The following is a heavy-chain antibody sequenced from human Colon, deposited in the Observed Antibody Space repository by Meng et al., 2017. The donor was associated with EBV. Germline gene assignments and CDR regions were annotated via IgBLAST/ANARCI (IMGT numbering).Heavy chain of an antibody. D-gene: IGHD4-23*01. Sequence: QLLESGLGLVKPSETLSLTCTVSGGPISRTGTCGGWIRQPPGKGLEWIGSQCHADDTYYNPSLMGRVTISVDTSKNQVSLKLTSVTAADTSIYYCARHTFSGNPGGIDSWGQGILVTVSS. CDR3: ARHTFSGNPGGIDS. J-gene: IGHJ4*02. V-gene: IGHV4-39*01. CDR2: QCHADDT. CDR1: GGPISRTGTC.